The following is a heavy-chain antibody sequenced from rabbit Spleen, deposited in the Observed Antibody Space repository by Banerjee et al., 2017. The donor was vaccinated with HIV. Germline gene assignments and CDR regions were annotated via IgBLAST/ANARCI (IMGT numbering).Heavy chain of an antibody. Sequence: QSLEESGGDLVKPGASLTLTCTASGFTLSSYWMCWVRQAPGKGLDWIACIDAGSTGSTYYASWAKGRFTISKTSSTSVTLQMTSLTAADTATYFCARGGAGGSYFALWGQGTLVTVS. J-gene: IGHJ3*01. D-gene: IGHD8-1*01. V-gene: IGHV1S40*01. CDR1: GFTLSSYW. CDR3: ARGGAGGSYFAL. CDR2: IDAGSTGST.